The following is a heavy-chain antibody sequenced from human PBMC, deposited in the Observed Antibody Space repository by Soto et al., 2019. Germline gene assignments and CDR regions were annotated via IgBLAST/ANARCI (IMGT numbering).Heavy chain of an antibody. V-gene: IGHV3-23*01. Sequence: EVQLLESGGGLVQPGGSLRLSCAASGFTFSSYAMSWVRQAPGKGLEWVSAISGSGSSTYYADSVKGRFTISRDNSKNTLYLQMNSLRAEDTAVYYCARGFGTSCYACWCDPWGQGTLVPASS. CDR1: GFTFSSYA. CDR2: ISGSGSST. D-gene: IGHD2-2*01. J-gene: IGHJ5*02. CDR3: ARGFGTSCYACWCDP.